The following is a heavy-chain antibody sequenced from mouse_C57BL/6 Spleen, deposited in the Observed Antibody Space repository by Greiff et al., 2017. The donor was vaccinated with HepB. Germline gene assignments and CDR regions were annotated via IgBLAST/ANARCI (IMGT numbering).Heavy chain of an antibody. J-gene: IGHJ4*01. V-gene: IGHV1-9*01. CDR3: AIYYGNYDYYAMDY. CDR1: GYTFTGYW. Sequence: QVQLQQSGAELMKPGASVKLSCKATGYTFTGYWIEWVKQRPGHGLEWIGEILPGGGSTNYNEKFKGKATFTADTSSNTAYMQLSSLTTEDSAIYYCAIYYGNYDYYAMDYWGQGTSVTVSS. D-gene: IGHD2-1*01. CDR2: ILPGGGST.